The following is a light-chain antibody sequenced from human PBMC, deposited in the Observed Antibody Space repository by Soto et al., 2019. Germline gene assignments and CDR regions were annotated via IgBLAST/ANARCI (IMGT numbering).Light chain of an antibody. V-gene: IGLV2-14*01. Sequence: QSVLTQPASVSGSPGQSITISCTGTRSDVGGYNYVSWYKQNPGKAPKLVIYDVSHRPSGVSNRFFGSKAGNTASLTISGIQAEDEADYYCFSYSTSRARIFGGGTKLTVL. CDR3: FSYSTSRARI. CDR1: RSDVGGYNY. CDR2: DVS. J-gene: IGLJ2*01.